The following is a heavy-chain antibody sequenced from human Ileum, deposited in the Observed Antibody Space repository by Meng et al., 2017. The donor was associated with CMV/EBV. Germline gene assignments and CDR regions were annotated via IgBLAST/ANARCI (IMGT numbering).Heavy chain of an antibody. CDR3: ARGESSSLDY. J-gene: IGHJ4*02. Sequence: QVQLQQSGLGLVKPSQXLPVTCAISGDSVSRNGVAWNWVRQSPSRGLEWLGRTYYRSKWYNEYAESVKSRITINPDTSKNQFSLQLNSVTPEDTAVYYCARGESSSLDYWGQGTLVTVSS. D-gene: IGHD6-13*01. CDR1: GDSVSRNGVA. V-gene: IGHV6-1*01. CDR2: TYYRSKWYN.